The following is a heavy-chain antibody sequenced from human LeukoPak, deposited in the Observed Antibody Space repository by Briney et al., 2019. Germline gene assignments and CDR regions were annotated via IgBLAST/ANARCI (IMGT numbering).Heavy chain of an antibody. CDR1: GFTFGDYA. J-gene: IGHJ3*02. V-gene: IGHV3-49*03. CDR2: IRSKAYGGTT. CDR3: TREDHDYGDYGGSLDDAFDI. Sequence: PGGSLRLSCTASGFTFGDYAMSWFRQAPGKGLEWVGFIRSKAYGGTTEYAASVKGRFTISRDDSKSIAYLQMNSLKTEDTAVYYCTREDHDYGDYGGSLDDAFDIWGQGTMVTVSS. D-gene: IGHD4-17*01.